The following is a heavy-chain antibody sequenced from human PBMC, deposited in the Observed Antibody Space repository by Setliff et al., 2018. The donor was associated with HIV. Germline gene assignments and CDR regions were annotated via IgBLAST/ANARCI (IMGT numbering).Heavy chain of an antibody. CDR3: AKGGASSHWLGP. CDR1: GGSIRSGSYD. D-gene: IGHD3-16*01. J-gene: IGHJ5*02. CDR2: IYTNGYT. V-gene: IGHV4-61*09. Sequence: SETLSLTCTGSGGSIRSGSYDGTWIRQPAGKGPEWIGHIYTNGYTNYNPSLKSRVTISVDTSRDQFSLQLTSVTAADTAIYHCAKGGASSHWLGPWGQGTLVTVSS.